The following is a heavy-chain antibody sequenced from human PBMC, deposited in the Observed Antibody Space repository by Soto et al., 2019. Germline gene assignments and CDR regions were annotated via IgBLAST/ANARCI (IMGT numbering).Heavy chain of an antibody. V-gene: IGHV4-30-4*01. J-gene: IGHJ6*02. CDR2: IYYSGST. D-gene: IGHD3-10*01. CDR3: ARVDYYCSGSYNYYRLDV. CDR1: GGYIGSGDYY. Sequence: TLSLTCTVSGGYIGSGDYYWRWIRQPPGKGLEWIGYIYYSGSTYYNPSLKSRVTISVDTSKNQFSLKLSSVTAADTAVYCCARVDYYCSGSYNYYRLDVWAQGTTVPGS.